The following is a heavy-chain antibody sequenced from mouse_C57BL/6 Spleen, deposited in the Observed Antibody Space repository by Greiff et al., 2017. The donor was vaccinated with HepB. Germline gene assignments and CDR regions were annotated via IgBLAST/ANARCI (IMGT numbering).Heavy chain of an antibody. D-gene: IGHD1-1*01. V-gene: IGHV1-52*01. CDR1: GYTFTSYW. J-gene: IGHJ2*01. CDR2: IDPSDSET. CDR3: AREITTVPLDY. Sequence: QVQLQQSGAELVRPGSSVKLSCKASGYTFTSYWMHWVKQRPIQGLEWIGNIDPSDSETHYNQKFKDKATLTVDKSSSTAYMQLSSLTSEDSAVYYCAREITTVPLDYWGQGTTLTVSS.